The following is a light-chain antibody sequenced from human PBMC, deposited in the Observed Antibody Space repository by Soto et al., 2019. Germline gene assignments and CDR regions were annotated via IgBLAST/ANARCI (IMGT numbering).Light chain of an antibody. CDR3: QQFHSTPYT. V-gene: IGKV4-1*01. CDR2: WAS. J-gene: IGKJ2*01. Sequence: DIVMTQSPDSLAVSLGERATINCKSSQSVLNTFYNQNYLTWYQHKPGQPPKVLIYWASTRESGVPDRFSGSGSGTNFTLTISSLQAEDVAVYYCQQFHSTPYTFGQGTKLEIK. CDR1: QSVLNTFYNQNY.